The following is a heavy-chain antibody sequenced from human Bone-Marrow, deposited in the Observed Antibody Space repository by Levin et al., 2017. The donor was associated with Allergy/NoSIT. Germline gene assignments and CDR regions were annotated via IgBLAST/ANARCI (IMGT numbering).Heavy chain of an antibody. V-gene: IGHV3-23*01. J-gene: IGHJ4*02. CDR1: RFTFSSYG. CDR3: ARDLPPYYYDSSGYYLTFDS. CDR2: ISSTGRST. D-gene: IGHD3-22*01. Sequence: AGGSLRLSCAASRFTFSSYGMSWVRQAPGKGLEWVSAISSTGRSTYYADSVKGRFTISRDNSRNTLYLQMNSLRADDAALYYCARDLPPYYYDSSGYYLTFDSWGQGTLVTVSS.